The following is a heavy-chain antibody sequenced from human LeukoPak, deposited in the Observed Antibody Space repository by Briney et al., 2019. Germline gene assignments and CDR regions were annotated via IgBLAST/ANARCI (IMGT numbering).Heavy chain of an antibody. D-gene: IGHD6-19*01. V-gene: IGHV3-30*03. CDR1: GFTFSSYG. CDR3: ARDGVAGRNWFDP. CDR2: ISYDGSNK. Sequence: PGGSLRLSCAASGFTFSSYGMHWVRQAPGKGLEWVAVISYDGSNKYYADSVKGRFTISRDNSKNTLYLQMNSLRAEDTAVYYCARDGVAGRNWFDPWGQGTLVTVSS. J-gene: IGHJ5*02.